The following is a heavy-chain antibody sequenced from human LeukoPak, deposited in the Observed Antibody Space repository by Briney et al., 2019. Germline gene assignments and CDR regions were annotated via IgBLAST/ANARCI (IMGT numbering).Heavy chain of an antibody. V-gene: IGHV3-21*01. CDR2: ISSSSSYI. CDR3: ARDGGLMVYAPYWYFDL. Sequence: GGSPRLSCAASGFTFSSYSMNWVRQAPGKGLEWVSSISSSSSYIYYADSVKGRFTISRDNAKNSLYLQMNSLRAEDTAVYYCARDGGLMVYAPYWYFDLWGRGTLVTVSS. D-gene: IGHD2-8*01. CDR1: GFTFSSYS. J-gene: IGHJ2*01.